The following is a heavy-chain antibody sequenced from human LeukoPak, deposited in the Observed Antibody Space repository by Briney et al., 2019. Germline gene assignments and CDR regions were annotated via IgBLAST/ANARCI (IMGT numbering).Heavy chain of an antibody. J-gene: IGHJ4*02. CDR1: GFTFSSYA. CDR2: ISYDGSNK. D-gene: IGHD1-14*01. V-gene: IGHV3-30-3*02. Sequence: GGSLRLSCAASGFTFSSYAMHWVRQAPGKGLEWVAVISYDGSNKYYADSVKGRFTISRDNSKNTLYLQMNSLRAEDTAVYYCASPSEAGASGADYWGQGTLVTVSS. CDR3: ASPSEAGASGADY.